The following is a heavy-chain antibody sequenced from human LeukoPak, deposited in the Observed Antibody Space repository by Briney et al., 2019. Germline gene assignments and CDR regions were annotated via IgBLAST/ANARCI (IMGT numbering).Heavy chain of an antibody. J-gene: IGHJ4*02. CDR2: IKSKTDGGTT. Sequence: GGSLRLSCAASGFTFSNAWMSWVRQVPGKGLEWVGRIKSKTDGGTTDYAAPVKGRFTISRDDSKNTLYLQMNSLKTEDTAVYYCTAYDSSSSWGDFDYWGQGTLVTVSS. CDR1: GFTFSNAW. V-gene: IGHV3-15*01. CDR3: TAYDSSSSWGDFDY. D-gene: IGHD6-6*01.